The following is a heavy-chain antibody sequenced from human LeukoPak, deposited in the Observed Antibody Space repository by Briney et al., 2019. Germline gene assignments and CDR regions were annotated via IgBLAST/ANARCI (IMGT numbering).Heavy chain of an antibody. CDR2: IYYSGST. V-gene: IGHV4-31*03. J-gene: IGHJ4*02. Sequence: SETLSLTCTVSGGSISSGGYYWSWIRQHPGKGLESIGYIYYSGSTYYNPSLKSRVTISVDTSKNQFSLKLSSVTAADTAVYYCASLLRGYSYGYFGYWGQGTLVTVSS. CDR3: ASLLRGYSYGYFGY. D-gene: IGHD5-18*01. CDR1: GGSISSGGYY.